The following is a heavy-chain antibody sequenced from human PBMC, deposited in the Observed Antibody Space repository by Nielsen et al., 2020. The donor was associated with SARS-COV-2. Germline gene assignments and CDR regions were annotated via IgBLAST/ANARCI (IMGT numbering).Heavy chain of an antibody. D-gene: IGHD6-13*01. V-gene: IGHV3-30*03. CDR1: GFTFSSYG. CDR2: ISYDGSNK. J-gene: IGHJ4*02. Sequence: GESLKISCAASGFTFSSYGMHWVRQAPGKGLEWVAVISYDGSNKYYADSVKGRFTISRDNSKNTLYLQMNSLRAGDTAVYYCARDQSSSWGEDYFDYWGQGTLVTVSS. CDR3: ARDQSSSWGEDYFDY.